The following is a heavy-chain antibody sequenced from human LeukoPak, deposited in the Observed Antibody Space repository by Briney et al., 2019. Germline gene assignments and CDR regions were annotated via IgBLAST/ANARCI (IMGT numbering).Heavy chain of an antibody. V-gene: IGHV4-39*07. D-gene: IGHD6-19*01. CDR2: NSGST. J-gene: IGHJ4*02. CDR3: AREIPVLAVAAHTWLFDY. CDR1: GGSISSSRYY. Sequence: SETLSLTCTVSGGSISSSRYYWGWIRQPPGKGLEWIGSNSGSTYYNPSFKSRVTISVDTSKNQFSLKLSSMTAADTAVYYCAREIPVLAVAAHTWLFDYWGQGTLVTVSS.